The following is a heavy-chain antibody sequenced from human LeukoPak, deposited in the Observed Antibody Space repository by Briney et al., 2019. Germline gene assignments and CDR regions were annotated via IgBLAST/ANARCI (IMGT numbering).Heavy chain of an antibody. Sequence: ASVKVSCKASGYTFTSYDINWVRQAPGQGLEWMGIFNPGGGGTSYAQKFQGRVTMTMDTSTSTVYMDLSSLRSEDTAVYYCARGGDYYDSSGYHYAATHWGQGTLVTVSS. CDR2: FNPGGGGT. D-gene: IGHD3-22*01. CDR3: ARGGDYYDSSGYHYAATH. V-gene: IGHV1-46*01. CDR1: GYTFTSYD. J-gene: IGHJ4*02.